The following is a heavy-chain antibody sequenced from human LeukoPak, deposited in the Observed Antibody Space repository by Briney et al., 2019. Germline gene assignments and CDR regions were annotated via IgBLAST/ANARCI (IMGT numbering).Heavy chain of an antibody. Sequence: PSGTLSLTCAVSGGSISSSYWWSWVRQPPGKGLEWIGYIYYSGSTNYNPSLKSRVTISVDTSKNQFSLKLSSVTAADTAVYYCARVPQEKYYYVAGWFDPWGQGTLVTVTS. CDR2: IYYSGST. J-gene: IGHJ5*02. V-gene: IGHV4-4*02. CDR3: ARVPQEKYYYVAGWFDP. D-gene: IGHD3-10*02. CDR1: GGSISSSYW.